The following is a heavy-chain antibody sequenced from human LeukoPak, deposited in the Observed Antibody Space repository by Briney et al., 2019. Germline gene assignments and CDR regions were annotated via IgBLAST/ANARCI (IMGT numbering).Heavy chain of an antibody. J-gene: IGHJ4*02. D-gene: IGHD6-6*01. CDR2: ISGSGGST. CDR3: AKFDSSSGYFDY. CDR1: GFTFSSYA. V-gene: IGHV3-23*01. Sequence: GGSLRLSCAASGFTFSSYAMSWVRQAPGTGLEWVSAISGSGGSTYYADSVKGRFTISRDNSKNTLYLQMNSLRAEDTAVYYCAKFDSSSGYFDYWGQGTLVTVSS.